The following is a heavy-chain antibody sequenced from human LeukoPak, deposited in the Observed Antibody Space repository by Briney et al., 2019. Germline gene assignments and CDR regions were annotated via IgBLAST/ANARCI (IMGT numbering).Heavy chain of an antibody. CDR3: ARSPPDYDYGGFLDY. CDR1: GYIFTSYW. D-gene: IGHD4-23*01. Sequence: GESLKISCKGSGYIFTSYWIAWVRQMPGKGLEWMGIIYPGDSDTRYSPSFQGQVTISADKSISTAYLQWSSLKASDTAMYYCARSPPDYDYGGFLDYWGQGTLVTVSS. CDR2: IYPGDSDT. J-gene: IGHJ4*02. V-gene: IGHV5-51*01.